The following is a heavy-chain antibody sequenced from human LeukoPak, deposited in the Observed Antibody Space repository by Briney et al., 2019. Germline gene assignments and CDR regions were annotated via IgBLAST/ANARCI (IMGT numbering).Heavy chain of an antibody. J-gene: IGHJ4*02. D-gene: IGHD2-8*01. CDR1: GFTFSSYV. CDR3: AKSLMVYTFFDY. V-gene: IGHV3-23*01. CDR2: ISGSGGST. Sequence: GGSLRLSCAASGFTFSSYVMSWVRQAPGKGLEWVSAISGSGGSTYYADSVKGRFTISRDNSKNTLYPQMNSLRAEDTAVYYCAKSLMVYTFFDYWGQGTLVTVSS.